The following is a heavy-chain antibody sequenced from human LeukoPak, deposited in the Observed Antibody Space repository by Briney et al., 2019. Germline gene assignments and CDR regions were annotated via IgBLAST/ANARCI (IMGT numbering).Heavy chain of an antibody. CDR3: ARDRQLGWFGP. V-gene: IGHV4-61*02. CDR1: GDSISSGNYF. D-gene: IGHD3-16*01. Sequence: SETLSLTCTVSGDSISSGNYFWAWIRQSAGKGLEWIGRIHSDGLANYNPSLRSRVTISVDTSNDQFSLKVKSVTAADAATYYCARDRQLGWFGPWGQGILVTVSS. CDR2: IHSDGLA. J-gene: IGHJ5*02.